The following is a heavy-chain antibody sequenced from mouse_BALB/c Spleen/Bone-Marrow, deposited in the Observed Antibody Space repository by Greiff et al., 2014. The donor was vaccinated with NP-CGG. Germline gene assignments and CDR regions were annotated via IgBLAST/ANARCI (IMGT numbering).Heavy chain of an antibody. V-gene: IGHV5-17*02. CDR1: GFTFSSFG. Sequence: VQLKESGGGLVQPGGSRKLSCAASGFTFSSFGMHWVRQAPEKGLEWVAHISSGSSTIFYADTVKGRFTVSRDNPKNTLFLQITRLRSEDTAIYYCTRGGNWDDFDYWGQGTTLTVSS. D-gene: IGHD4-1*01. J-gene: IGHJ2*01. CDR2: ISSGSSTI. CDR3: TRGGNWDDFDY.